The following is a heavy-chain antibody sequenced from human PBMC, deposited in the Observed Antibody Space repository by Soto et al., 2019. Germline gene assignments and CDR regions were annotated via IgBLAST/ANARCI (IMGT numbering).Heavy chain of an antibody. J-gene: IGHJ6*02. CDR1: GGTFSNSA. CDR3: ASDKDRLQLGANYYYILDV. V-gene: IGHV1-69*12. CDR2: IMPIFRTP. Sequence: QVQLEQSGAEVKKPGSSVKVSCKASGGTFSNSAISWVRQAPGQGLEWMGGIMPIFRTPDYAQKFQGRVTITAHESTSTAYMELRGLRSDDTAVYYCASDKDRLQLGANYYYILDVWGQGTTVTVSS. D-gene: IGHD5-12*01.